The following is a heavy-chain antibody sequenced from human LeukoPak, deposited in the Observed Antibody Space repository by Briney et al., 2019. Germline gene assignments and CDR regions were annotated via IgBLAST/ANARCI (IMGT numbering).Heavy chain of an antibody. CDR1: GGSISSSSYY. V-gene: IGHV4-39*01. CDR3: ARRRPSGSYSSRFDY. J-gene: IGHJ4*02. Sequence: SETLSPTCTASGGSISSSSYYWGWIRQPPGKGLEWIGSIYYSGSTYYNPSLKSRVTISVDTSKNQFSLKLSSVTAADTAVYYCARRRPSGSYSSRFDYWGQGTLVTVSS. CDR2: IYYSGST. D-gene: IGHD1-26*01.